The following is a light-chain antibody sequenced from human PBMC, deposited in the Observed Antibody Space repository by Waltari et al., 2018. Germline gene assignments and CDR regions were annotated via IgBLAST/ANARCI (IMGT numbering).Light chain of an antibody. CDR1: NSNIRSTP. V-gene: IGLV1-44*01. Sequence: QSVLTQPASASGTPGQTVTISCSGSNSNIRSTPASWYPQLPGSAPKLPIYSNDRRPSGVPDRFSGSKSGTSASLAITGLQSEDEADYHCAAWDVRLNAVVFGGGTKLTVL. J-gene: IGLJ2*01. CDR3: AAWDVRLNAVV. CDR2: SND.